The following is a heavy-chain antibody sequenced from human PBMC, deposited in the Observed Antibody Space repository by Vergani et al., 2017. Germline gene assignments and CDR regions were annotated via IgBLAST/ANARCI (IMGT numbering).Heavy chain of an antibody. D-gene: IGHD2-21*01. Sequence: QVQLVESGGGVVQPGRSLRLSCAASEFIFSNYGMHWVRQAPGKGLEWVAFIRYDGINKYYADSVKGRFTISRDNSKDTLYLQMNSLRVEDTAIYYCAKARDPNCKGGNCYSYYYGLDLWGQGTTVTVSS. J-gene: IGHJ6*02. CDR3: AKARDPNCKGGNCYSYYYGLDL. V-gene: IGHV3-30*02. CDR2: IRYDGINK. CDR1: EFIFSNYG.